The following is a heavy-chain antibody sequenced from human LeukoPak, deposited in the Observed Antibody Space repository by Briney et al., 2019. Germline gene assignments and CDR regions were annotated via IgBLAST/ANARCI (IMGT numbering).Heavy chain of an antibody. CDR2: IYPGDSDT. Sequence: GESLKISCKGSGYSFTSYWIGWVRQVPGKGLEWMGIIYPGDSDTRYSPSFQGQVTISADKSISTAYLQWSSLKASDTAMYYCARLRPGIVVVRNHWFDPWGQGTLVTVSS. CDR3: ARLRPGIVVVRNHWFDP. CDR1: GYSFTSYW. J-gene: IGHJ5*02. D-gene: IGHD2-21*01. V-gene: IGHV5-51*01.